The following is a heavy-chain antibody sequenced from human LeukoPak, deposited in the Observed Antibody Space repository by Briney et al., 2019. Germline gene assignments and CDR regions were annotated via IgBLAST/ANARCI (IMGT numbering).Heavy chain of an antibody. Sequence: GGSLRLSCAASGFTFSTYTMNWVRQAPGKGLEWVSSISTSSSYIYYADSVKGRFTISRDNAKNSLYLQMNSLRAEDTAVYYCATGSYSGSYAGDYWGQGTLATVTS. D-gene: IGHD1-26*01. J-gene: IGHJ4*02. CDR2: ISTSSSYI. V-gene: IGHV3-21*01. CDR3: ATGSYSGSYAGDY. CDR1: GFTFSTYT.